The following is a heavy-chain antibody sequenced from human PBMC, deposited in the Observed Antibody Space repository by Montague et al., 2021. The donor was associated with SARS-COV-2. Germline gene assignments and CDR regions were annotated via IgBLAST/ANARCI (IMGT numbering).Heavy chain of an antibody. V-gene: IGHV4-39*01. Sequence: SETLSLTCTVSGGSVRNSDYSWGWVRQPPGKGLEWIGNIYNGGTTFYXXXLKSRVTIFVDTSKNQFSLKLSSVTAADTAVYYCATRTRYPQNDFGFWGQGTLVTVSS. CDR1: GGSVRNSDYS. D-gene: IGHD2-15*01. CDR3: ATRTRYPQNDFGF. J-gene: IGHJ4*02. CDR2: IYNGGTT.